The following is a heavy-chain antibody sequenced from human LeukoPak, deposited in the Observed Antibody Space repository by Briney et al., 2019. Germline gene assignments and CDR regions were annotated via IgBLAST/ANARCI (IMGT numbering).Heavy chain of an antibody. J-gene: IGHJ5*01. CDR1: GFSFSNFA. CDR3: TRDPNGDYVGAFES. CDR2: ITGGHFPT. D-gene: IGHD4-17*01. V-gene: IGHV3-23*01. Sequence: RGSLRLSCAASGFSFSNFAMTWVRQAPGKGLEWVSSITGGHFPTYYTDSVKGRFTISRDNSKNTLYLQMNSLRADDTAVYYCTRDPNGDYVGAFESWGQGTLVTVSS.